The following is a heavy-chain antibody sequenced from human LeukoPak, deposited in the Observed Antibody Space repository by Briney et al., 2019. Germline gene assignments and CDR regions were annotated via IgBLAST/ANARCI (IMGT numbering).Heavy chain of an antibody. V-gene: IGHV3-53*01. J-gene: IGHJ4*02. CDR1: GFTVSSNY. D-gene: IGHD2-2*01. CDR2: IYSGGST. Sequence: GGSLRLCCAASGFTVSSNYMSWVRQAPGKGLEWVSVIYSGGSTYYADSVKGRFTISRDNSKNTLYLQMNSLRAEDTAVYYCARGWGYCSSTSCPLDYWGQGTLVTVSS. CDR3: ARGWGYCSSTSCPLDY.